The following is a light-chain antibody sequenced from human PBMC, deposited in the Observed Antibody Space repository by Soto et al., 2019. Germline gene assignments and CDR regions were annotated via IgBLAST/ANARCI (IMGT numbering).Light chain of an antibody. J-gene: IGKJ1*01. V-gene: IGKV3-15*01. CDR2: GAS. CDR1: HSVSTN. Sequence: EIVMTQSPATLSVSPGEGATLSCRASHSVSTNLAWYQQKPGQAPRLLIYGASTRATGIPARFSGTGFGTEFTLTISSLQSGDSAVYYCQQYNNRPRTLGQGTKVEIK. CDR3: QQYNNRPRT.